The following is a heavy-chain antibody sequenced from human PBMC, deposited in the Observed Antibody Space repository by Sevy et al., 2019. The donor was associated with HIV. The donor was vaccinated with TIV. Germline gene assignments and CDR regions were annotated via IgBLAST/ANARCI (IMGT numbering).Heavy chain of an antibody. J-gene: IGHJ4*02. CDR2: IIPIFGTA. D-gene: IGHD5-18*01. CDR3: ARGPVDTAMVTLDY. CDR1: GGTFSSYA. Sequence: SVKVSCKASGGTFSSYAISWVRQAPGQGLEWMGGIIPIFGTANYAQKFQGRVTITADESTSTAYMELSSLRSEDTAVYYCARGPVDTAMVTLDYWGQGTLVTVSS. V-gene: IGHV1-69*13.